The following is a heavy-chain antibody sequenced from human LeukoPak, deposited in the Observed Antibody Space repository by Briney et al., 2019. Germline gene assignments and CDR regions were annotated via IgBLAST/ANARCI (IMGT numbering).Heavy chain of an antibody. D-gene: IGHD5-24*01. J-gene: IGHJ4*02. CDR3: ARDGYKSGLDY. CDR1: GFTFSSYA. CDR2: ISYDGSNK. Sequence: GGSLRLSCAASGFTFSSYATHWVRQAPGKGLEWVAVISYDGSNKYYADSVKGRFTISRDNSKNTLYLQMNSLRAEDTAVYYCARDGYKSGLDYWGQGTLVTVSS. V-gene: IGHV3-30-3*01.